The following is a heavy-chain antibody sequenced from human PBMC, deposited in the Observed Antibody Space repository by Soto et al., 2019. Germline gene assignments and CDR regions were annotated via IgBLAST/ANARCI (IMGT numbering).Heavy chain of an antibody. J-gene: IGHJ6*02. Sequence: ASVKVSCKASGYIFTTFDINWVRQATGQGLEWVGWMNPNSGNTGYAQKFQGRVTMTRNTSISTAYMELSSLRSEDTAVYYYEREHCNTKSCSTSIYYYGMDVWGQGNTVTVSS. CDR1: GYIFTTFD. CDR3: EREHCNTKSCSTSIYYYGMDV. V-gene: IGHV1-8*01. CDR2: MNPNSGNT. D-gene: IGHD2-2*02.